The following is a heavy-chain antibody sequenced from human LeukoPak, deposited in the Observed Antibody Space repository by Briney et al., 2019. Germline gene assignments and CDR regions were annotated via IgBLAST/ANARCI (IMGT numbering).Heavy chain of an antibody. CDR1: GGSISSYY. Sequence: SETLSLTCTVSGGSISSYYWSWIRQPAGKGLEWIGRIYTSGSTNYNPSLKSRVTMSVDTSKNQFSLKLSSVTAADTAVYYCARAPTYYYGSGSYYNGNYFDYWGQGTLVTVSS. CDR3: ARAPTYYYGSGSYYNGNYFDY. V-gene: IGHV4-4*07. CDR2: IYTSGST. D-gene: IGHD3-10*01. J-gene: IGHJ4*02.